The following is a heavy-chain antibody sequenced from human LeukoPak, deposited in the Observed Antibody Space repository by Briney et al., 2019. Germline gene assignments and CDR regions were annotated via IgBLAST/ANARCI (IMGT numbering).Heavy chain of an antibody. Sequence: GGSLRLSCAASGFSFSTNSMNWVRQVPGKGLEWISYISSNSATTYYADSVKGRFTISRDNAKNSLYLHMDSLRADDTAVYYCARDTRSLIDYWGQGTLVTVSS. CDR1: GFSFSTNS. CDR3: ARDTRSLIDY. J-gene: IGHJ4*02. V-gene: IGHV3-48*01. CDR2: ISSNSATT. D-gene: IGHD1-26*01.